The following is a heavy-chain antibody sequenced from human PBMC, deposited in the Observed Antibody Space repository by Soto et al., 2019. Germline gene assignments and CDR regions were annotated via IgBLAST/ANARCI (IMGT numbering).Heavy chain of an antibody. CDR3: ARDGCNGGACLVDP. D-gene: IGHD2-15*01. Sequence: TGGSLRLSCAASGGTFRTYGFHWIRPAPVKGLEWVAVIWHDGSKTYYADSVRGRFTISRDDSKNTLYLQMNGLRAEDTAMYYCARDGCNGGACLVDPWGQGTLVTVSS. CDR1: GGTFRTYG. CDR2: IWHDGSKT. J-gene: IGHJ5*02. V-gene: IGHV3-33*01.